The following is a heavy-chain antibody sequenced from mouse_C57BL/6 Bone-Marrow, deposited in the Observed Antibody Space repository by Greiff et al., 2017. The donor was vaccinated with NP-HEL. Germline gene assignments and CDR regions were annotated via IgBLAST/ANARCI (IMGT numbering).Heavy chain of an antibody. J-gene: IGHJ1*03. D-gene: IGHD1-1*01. CDR1: GFSLSTSGMG. CDR3: ARDYYGSSYDWYFDV. Sequence: QVTLNVSGPGILQSSQTLSLTCSFSGFSLSTSGMGVSWIRQPSGKGLEWLAHIYWDDDKRYNPSLKSRLTISKDTSRNQVFLKITSVDTADTATYYCARDYYGSSYDWYFDVWGTGTTVTVSS. V-gene: IGHV8-12*01. CDR2: IYWDDDK.